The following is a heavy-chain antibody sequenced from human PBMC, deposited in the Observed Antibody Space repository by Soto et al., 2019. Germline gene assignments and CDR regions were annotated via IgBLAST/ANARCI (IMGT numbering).Heavy chain of an antibody. D-gene: IGHD3-3*01. CDR3: ARNYYDFWSGYYRWFDP. CDR2: IYYSGST. CDR1: GGSISSYY. V-gene: IGHV4-59*08. J-gene: IGHJ5*02. Sequence: PSETLSLTCTVSGGSISSYYWSWIRQPPGKGLEWIGYIYYSGSTKYNPSLKSRVNISVDTSKNQFSMKMSTVTAADTAVYYCARNYYDFWSGYYRWFDPWGQGTLVTVSS.